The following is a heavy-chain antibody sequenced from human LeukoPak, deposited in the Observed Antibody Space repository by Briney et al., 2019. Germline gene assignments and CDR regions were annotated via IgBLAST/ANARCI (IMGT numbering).Heavy chain of an antibody. D-gene: IGHD3-9*01. CDR2: FDPEDGEDGET. CDR3: AMTDRYAGRPFDY. V-gene: IGHV1-24*01. Sequence: ASVKVSCKVSGYSLIEVAMHWVRQAPGKGLEWAGSFDPEDGEDGETHYAQKFQCRVTMTEDASTGTAYMELTSPSSEDTALYYCAMTDRYAGRPFDYWGQGTLVTVSS. CDR1: GYSLIEVA. J-gene: IGHJ4*02.